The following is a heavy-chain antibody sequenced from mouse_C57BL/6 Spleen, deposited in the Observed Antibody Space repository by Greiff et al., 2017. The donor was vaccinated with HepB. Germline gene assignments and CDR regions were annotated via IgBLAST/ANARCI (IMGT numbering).Heavy chain of an antibody. CDR3: VRQSQAWFAY. CDR1: GFRFNTYA. V-gene: IGHV10-1*01. CDR2: IRSKSNNYAT. Sequence: GGGLVQPKGSLKLSCAASGFRFNTYAMHWVRQAPGKGLEWVARIRSKSNNYATYYADSVKDRFTISRDDSESMLYLQMNNLKTEDTAMYYCVRQSQAWFAYWGQGTLVTVSA. J-gene: IGHJ3*01.